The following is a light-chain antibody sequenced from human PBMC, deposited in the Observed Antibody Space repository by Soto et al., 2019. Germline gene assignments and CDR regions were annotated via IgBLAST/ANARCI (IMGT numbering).Light chain of an antibody. J-gene: IGKJ4*01. CDR1: QIVSNNY. CDR2: AAS. Sequence: EIVLTQFPDTLSLSPGERATLSCRASQIVSNNYFAWYQQRPGQTPSLLIYAASTRATGIPDRFSVSGSGTDFKPTISRLEPVDFAVYYCQHFGDSPLLTCGGGSGVEIK. CDR3: QHFGDSPLLT. V-gene: IGKV3-20*01.